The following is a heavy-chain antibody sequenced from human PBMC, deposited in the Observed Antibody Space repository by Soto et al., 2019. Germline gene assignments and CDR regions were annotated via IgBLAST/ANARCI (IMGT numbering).Heavy chain of an antibody. CDR2: ISGSGGSR. D-gene: IGHD3-3*01. Sequence: PGGSLRLSCTASGFTFSSYAMSRVRQAPGKGPEWVSAISGSGGSRYYADSVKGRFTITRDNSKNTLYLQMNSLRAEDTAVYYCAKQGGITIFGPDYWGQGTLVTV. CDR1: GFTFSSYA. J-gene: IGHJ4*02. CDR3: AKQGGITIFGPDY. V-gene: IGHV3-23*01.